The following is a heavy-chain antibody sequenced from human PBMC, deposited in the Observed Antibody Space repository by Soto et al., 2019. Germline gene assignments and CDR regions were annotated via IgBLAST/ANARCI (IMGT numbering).Heavy chain of an antibody. J-gene: IGHJ6*02. Sequence: GGSLRLSCAASGFTFGSYAMHWVRQAPGKGLEWVAVISYDGSNKYYADSVKGRFTISRDNSKNTLYLQMNSLRAEDTAVYYCARDRLRFLEWFPKAYGMDVWGQGT. CDR2: ISYDGSNK. CDR1: GFTFGSYA. D-gene: IGHD3-3*01. V-gene: IGHV3-30-3*01. CDR3: ARDRLRFLEWFPKAYGMDV.